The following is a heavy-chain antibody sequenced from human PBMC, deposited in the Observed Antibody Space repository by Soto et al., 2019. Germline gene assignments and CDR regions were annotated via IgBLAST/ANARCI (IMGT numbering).Heavy chain of an antibody. CDR3: AREDHPRFGEFYY. Sequence: QVQLVQSGAEVKKPGSSVKVSCKASGGTFSSYAISWVRQAPGQGLEWMGGIIPIFGTANYAQKFQGRVTITEDESTNTAYMELSSLRSEDAAVYYGAREDHPRFGEFYYWGQGTLVTVSS. CDR2: IIPIFGTA. CDR1: GGTFSSYA. J-gene: IGHJ4*02. V-gene: IGHV1-69*12. D-gene: IGHD3-10*01.